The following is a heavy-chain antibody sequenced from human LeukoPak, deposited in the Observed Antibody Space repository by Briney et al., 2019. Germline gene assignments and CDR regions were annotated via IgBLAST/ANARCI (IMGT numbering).Heavy chain of an antibody. D-gene: IGHD3-22*01. CDR2: IYYSGST. Sequence: PSETLSLTCTVSGGSISSYYWSWIRQPPGKGLEWIGYIYYSGSTNYNPSLKSRVTISVDTSKNQFSLKLSSVTAADTAVYYCAGRLTMIGDDYWGQGTLVTVSS. J-gene: IGHJ4*02. CDR3: AGRLTMIGDDY. CDR1: GGSISSYY. V-gene: IGHV4-59*01.